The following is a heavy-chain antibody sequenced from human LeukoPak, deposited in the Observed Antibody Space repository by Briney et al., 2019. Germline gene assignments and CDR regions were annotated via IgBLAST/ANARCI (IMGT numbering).Heavy chain of an antibody. CDR3: ATSQGLPYNFDY. CDR2: IYYSGYT. Sequence: SETLSLTCTVSGGSISSYYWSWIRQPPGKGLKWIGNIYYSGYTTYSPSLRSRVTISVNTSKNQFSLKLSSVTAADTAVYYCATSQGLPYNFDYWGQGSLVTVSS. V-gene: IGHV4-59*01. D-gene: IGHD6-25*01. CDR1: GGSISSYY. J-gene: IGHJ4*02.